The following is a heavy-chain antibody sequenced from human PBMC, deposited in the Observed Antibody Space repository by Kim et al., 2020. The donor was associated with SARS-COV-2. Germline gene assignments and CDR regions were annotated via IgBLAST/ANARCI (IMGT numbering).Heavy chain of an antibody. Sequence: YHPSLKRRVTISVDTSKNQFSLKLSAVTAADTAVYYCARGPYLVKYYFDYWGQGTLVTVSS. D-gene: IGHD3-3*02. J-gene: IGHJ4*02. V-gene: IGHV4-30-2*05. CDR3: ARGPYLVKYYFDY.